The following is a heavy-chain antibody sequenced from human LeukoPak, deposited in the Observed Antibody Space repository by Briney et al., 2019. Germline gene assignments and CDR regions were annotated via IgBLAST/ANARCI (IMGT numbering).Heavy chain of an antibody. CDR3: ARVGIDSGSFADFDY. CDR2: ICHSGST. D-gene: IGHD1-26*01. V-gene: IGHV4-38-2*02. Sequence: SETLSLTCTVSGYSISSDYYWGWIRQPPGKGLEWIGSICHSGSTYYNPSLKSRVTISVDTSKDQFSLKLSSVTAADTVVYFCARVGIDSGSFADFDYWGQGTLVTVSS. J-gene: IGHJ4*02. CDR1: GYSISSDYY.